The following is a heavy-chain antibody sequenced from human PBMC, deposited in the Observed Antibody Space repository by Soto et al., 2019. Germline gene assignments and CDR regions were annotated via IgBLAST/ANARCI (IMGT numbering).Heavy chain of an antibody. D-gene: IGHD6-19*01. CDR2: IIPIFGTA. Sequence: SGKVSCKASGGTFSSYAISWVRQAPGQGLEWMGVIIPIFGTANYAQKFQGRVTITADKSTSTAYMELSSLRSEDTAVYYCAASYSSGWKLFDYWGQGTLVTVSS. CDR1: GGTFSSYA. J-gene: IGHJ4*02. V-gene: IGHV1-69*06. CDR3: AASYSSGWKLFDY.